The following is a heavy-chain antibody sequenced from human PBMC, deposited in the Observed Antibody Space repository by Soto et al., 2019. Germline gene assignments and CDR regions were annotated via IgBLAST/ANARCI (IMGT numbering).Heavy chain of an antibody. Sequence: PGESLTSACTGSGYTFTTNWIAWVRRMPGEGLEWMGIIYPGDSDTRYSPSFRGEVTISADKSISTAYLQWSSLQASDTAMYYCARSSMTTVTTWRVSYYYYMDVWGKGTTVTVSS. CDR1: GYTFTTNW. CDR2: IYPGDSDT. CDR3: ARSSMTTVTTWRVSYYYYMDV. D-gene: IGHD4-17*01. V-gene: IGHV5-51*01. J-gene: IGHJ6*03.